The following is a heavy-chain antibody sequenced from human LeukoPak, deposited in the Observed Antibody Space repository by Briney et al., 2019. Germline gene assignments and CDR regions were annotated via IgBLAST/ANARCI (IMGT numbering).Heavy chain of an antibody. CDR1: GGTFSSYA. J-gene: IGHJ4*02. CDR2: TIPIFGTA. V-gene: IGHV1-69*13. D-gene: IGHD6-19*01. Sequence: SVKVSCKASGGTFSSYAITWVRHAPGPAPEWMGGTIPIFGTANYAQKFQGRVTITADESTSTAYMELSSLRSEDTAVYYCARGGSSGWYDDYWGQGTLVTVSS. CDR3: ARGGSSGWYDDY.